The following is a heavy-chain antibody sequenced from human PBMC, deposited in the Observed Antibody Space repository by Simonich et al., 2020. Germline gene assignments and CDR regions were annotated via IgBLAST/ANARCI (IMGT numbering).Heavy chain of an antibody. Sequence: QVQLVQSGAEVKKPGASVKVSCKASGYTFTSYGISWVRQAPGQGIEWMGWISAYNGNTNYAKKLQGRVTMTTDTSTSTAYMELRSLRSDDTAVYYCARASRGTWWYYYFDYWGQGTLVTVSS. J-gene: IGHJ4*02. V-gene: IGHV1-18*01. CDR3: ARASRGTWWYYYFDY. CDR2: ISAYNGNT. D-gene: IGHD2-15*01. CDR1: GYTFTSYG.